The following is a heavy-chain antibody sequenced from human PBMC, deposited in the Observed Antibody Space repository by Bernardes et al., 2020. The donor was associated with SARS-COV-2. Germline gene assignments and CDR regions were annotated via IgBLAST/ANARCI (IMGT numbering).Heavy chain of an antibody. CDR2: IKQDGSEK. Sequence: GGSLRLCCAASGFTFSSYWMSWVRQAPGKGLEWVANIKQDGSEKYYVDSVKGRFTISRDNAKNSLYLQMNSLRAEDTAVYYCARDAFGSSWYPTYYYYGMDVWGQGTTVTVSS. D-gene: IGHD6-13*01. CDR3: ARDAFGSSWYPTYYYYGMDV. CDR1: GFTFSSYW. V-gene: IGHV3-7*01. J-gene: IGHJ6*02.